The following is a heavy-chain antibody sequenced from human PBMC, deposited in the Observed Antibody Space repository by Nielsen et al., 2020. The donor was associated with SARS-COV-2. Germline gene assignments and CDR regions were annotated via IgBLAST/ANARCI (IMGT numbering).Heavy chain of an antibody. J-gene: IGHJ6*02. D-gene: IGHD2-15*01. CDR2: ISYDGTTK. V-gene: IGHV3-30*03. CDR3: ARDHGYCSGGSCYRHYSYGMDV. Sequence: GESLKISCAASGFAFSSYGIHWVRQAPGKGLKWVAVISYDGTTKHHADSAKGRFAVSRDNSKNTLHLQMDSLRAEDTAIYYCARDHGYCSGGSCYRHYSYGMDVWGQGTPVTVSS. CDR1: GFAFSSYG.